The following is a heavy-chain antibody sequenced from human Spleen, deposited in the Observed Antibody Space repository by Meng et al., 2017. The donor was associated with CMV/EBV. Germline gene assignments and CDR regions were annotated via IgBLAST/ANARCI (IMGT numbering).Heavy chain of an antibody. Sequence: SLKISCAASGFTFDDYAMHWVRQAPGKGLEWVSGISWNSGSIGYADSVKGRFTISRDNAKNSLYLQMNSLRAEDTAVYYCARRIVIAARRGDYYYYGMDVWGQGTTVTVSS. CDR1: GFTFDDYA. CDR2: ISWNSGSI. J-gene: IGHJ6*02. CDR3: ARRIVIAARRGDYYYYGMDV. D-gene: IGHD6-6*01. V-gene: IGHV3-9*01.